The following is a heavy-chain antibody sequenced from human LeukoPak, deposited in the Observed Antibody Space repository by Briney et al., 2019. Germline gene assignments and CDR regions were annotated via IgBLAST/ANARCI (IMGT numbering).Heavy chain of an antibody. CDR1: GGSIRSYY. CDR3: ARDFPLGYYYYMDV. V-gene: IGHV4-59*12. CDR2: IYYSGST. J-gene: IGHJ6*03. Sequence: SETLSLTCSVSGGSIRSYYWNWIRQPPGKGLEWIGYIYYSGSTSYNPSLKSRVTISGDTSKNQFSLKLSSVTAADTAVYYCARDFPLGYYYYMDVWGKGTTVTVSS.